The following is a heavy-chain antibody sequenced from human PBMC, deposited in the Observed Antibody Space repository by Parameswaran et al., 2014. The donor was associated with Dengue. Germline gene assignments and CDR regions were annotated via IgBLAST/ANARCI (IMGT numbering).Heavy chain of an antibody. Sequence: WVRQAPGQGLEWMGWINPKSGGTNYAQKFQGRLTMTRDTSVRTAYMDLSRLRSDDTAVYYCARDTTYKQDAFDIWGQGTMVTVSS. CDR3: ARDTTYKQDAFDI. CDR2: INPKSGGT. J-gene: IGHJ3*02. V-gene: IGHV1-2*02. D-gene: IGHD1-1*01.